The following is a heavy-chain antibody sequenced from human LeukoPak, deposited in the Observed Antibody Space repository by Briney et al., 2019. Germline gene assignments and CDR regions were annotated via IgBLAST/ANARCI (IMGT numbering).Heavy chain of an antibody. D-gene: IGHD3-16*01. CDR3: ARDTQGGYYYMDV. CDR2: INPSGGST. Sequence: ASVKVSCKASGYTFTSYYMHWVRQAPGQGLEWMGIINPSGGSTTYAQKFLGRVTMTRDTSTTTVYMELSSLRSEDTAVYYCARDTQGGYYYMDVWGKGTTVTVSS. CDR1: GYTFTSYY. J-gene: IGHJ6*03. V-gene: IGHV1-46*01.